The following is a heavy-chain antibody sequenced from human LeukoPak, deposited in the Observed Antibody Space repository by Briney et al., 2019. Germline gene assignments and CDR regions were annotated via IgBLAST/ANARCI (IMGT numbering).Heavy chain of an antibody. V-gene: IGHV3-48*01. Sequence: GMSLRLSCAASGFTFSSYDMNWIRQAPGKGLEWVSYTSISSSTIYYADSVKGRFTISRDNAKNSLYLQMNSLRAEDTAIYYCARGPPLFDPWGQGTLVTVSS. CDR1: GFTFSSYD. CDR3: ARGPPLFDP. J-gene: IGHJ5*02. CDR2: TSISSSTI.